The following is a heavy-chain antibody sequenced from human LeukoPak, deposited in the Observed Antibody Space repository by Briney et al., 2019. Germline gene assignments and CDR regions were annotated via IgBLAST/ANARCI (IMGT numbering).Heavy chain of an antibody. J-gene: IGHJ5*02. CDR1: GFTFSSYG. V-gene: IGHV3-74*01. Sequence: GGSLRLSCAASGFTFSSYGMHWVRQAPGKGPVWVSRINNDGSGTTYADSVKGRFTISRDDAKNTLYLQMNSLRAEDTAVYYCVRGGESTWSWGQGTLVTVSS. CDR2: INNDGSGT. D-gene: IGHD2-15*01. CDR3: VRGGESTWS.